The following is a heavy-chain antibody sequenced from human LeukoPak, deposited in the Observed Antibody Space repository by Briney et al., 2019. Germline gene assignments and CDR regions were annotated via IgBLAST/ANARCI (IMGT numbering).Heavy chain of an antibody. V-gene: IGHV4-59*08. CDR3: ARLKGYNYALVDV. Sequence: PSETLSLTCTVSGGSISSYYWSWIRQPPGKGLEWMGYIYYSGSTNYKPSLKSRGTISVDTSKNQFSLTLSSVTAADTAVYYCARLKGYNYALVDVWGQGTTVTVSS. D-gene: IGHD5-18*01. CDR1: GGSISSYY. CDR2: IYYSGST. J-gene: IGHJ6*02.